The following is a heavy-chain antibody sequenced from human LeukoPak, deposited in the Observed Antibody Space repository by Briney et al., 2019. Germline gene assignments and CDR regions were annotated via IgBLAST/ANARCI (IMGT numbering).Heavy chain of an antibody. Sequence: PSETLSLTCTVSGGSISSYYWSWIRQPPGKGLEWIGYIYYSGSTNYNPSLKSRVTISVDTSKNQFSLKLSSVTAADTAVYYCARNLGFGSSSKVPWGQGTLVTVSS. V-gene: IGHV4-59*12. CDR3: ARNLGFGSSSKVP. CDR1: GGSISSYY. CDR2: IYYSGST. J-gene: IGHJ5*02. D-gene: IGHD6-6*01.